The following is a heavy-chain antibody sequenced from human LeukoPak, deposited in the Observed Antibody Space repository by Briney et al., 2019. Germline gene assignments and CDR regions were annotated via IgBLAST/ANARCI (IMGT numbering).Heavy chain of an antibody. D-gene: IGHD3-16*01. Sequence: PSETLSLTCTVSGGSISSYYWSWIRQPPGKGLEWIGYIYYSGSTNYNPSLKSRVTISVDTSNNQFSLKLSSVTAADTAVYYRARDFGVAAFDIWGQGTMVTVSS. CDR3: ARDFGVAAFDI. V-gene: IGHV4-59*01. J-gene: IGHJ3*02. CDR2: IYYSGST. CDR1: GGSISSYY.